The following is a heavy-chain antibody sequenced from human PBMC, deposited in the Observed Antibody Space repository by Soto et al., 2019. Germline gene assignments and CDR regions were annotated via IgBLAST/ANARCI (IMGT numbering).Heavy chain of an antibody. CDR3: AKGNDYVPFFDY. Sequence: GGSLRLSCAASGFPFSSYAMSWVRQAPGKGLEWVSAISGSGGSTYYADSVKGRFTISRDNSKNTLYLQMNSLRAEDTAVYYCAKGNDYVPFFDYWGQGTLVTVSS. D-gene: IGHD3-16*01. V-gene: IGHV3-23*01. CDR1: GFPFSSYA. J-gene: IGHJ4*02. CDR2: ISGSGGST.